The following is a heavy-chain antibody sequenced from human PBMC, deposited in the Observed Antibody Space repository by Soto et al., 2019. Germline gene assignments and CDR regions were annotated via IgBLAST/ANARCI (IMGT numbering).Heavy chain of an antibody. CDR3: ARVSSIAARRSFVS. Sequence: QVQLVQSGTEVKTPGTSVKVSCKASGYTFTSHDVNWVRQATGQGLEWMGWLNPHNGKTGYAQRFQGRVTMTWNATTGTVYLELSSLRSEDTAMYYCARVSSIAARRSFVSWGQGTLVTVSS. V-gene: IGHV1-8*01. CDR2: LNPHNGKT. D-gene: IGHD6-6*01. J-gene: IGHJ4*02. CDR1: GYTFTSHD.